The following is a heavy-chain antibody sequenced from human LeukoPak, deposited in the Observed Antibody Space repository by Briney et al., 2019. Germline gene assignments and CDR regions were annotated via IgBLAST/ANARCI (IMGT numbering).Heavy chain of an antibody. V-gene: IGHV3-7*01. CDR1: GFTFSRYW. CDR3: AKEREGRYYDSSGYYFAEYSQH. CDR2: IKEDGSKK. D-gene: IGHD3-22*01. J-gene: IGHJ1*01. Sequence: GGSLRLSCVVSGFTFSRYWMSWVRQAPGKGLEWGANIKEDGSKKDYVDSVNGRFTISRDNSKNTLYLQMNILRAEDTAVYYCAKEREGRYYDSSGYYFAEYSQHWGQGTLVTVSS.